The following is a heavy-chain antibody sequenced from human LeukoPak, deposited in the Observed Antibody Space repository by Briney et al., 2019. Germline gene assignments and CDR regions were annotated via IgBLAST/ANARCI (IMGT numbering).Heavy chain of an antibody. CDR1: GRSLSSGSYG. Sequence: TLSLPRTVSGRSLSSGSYGWSWIRQPAGKGLEWIGRIYTSGSTNSNPSLKSRVTMSVDTSNNPLSLRLSSVTAVDTAVYYCARPNGIHLPFDYWGQGTLVTVSS. D-gene: IGHD5-18*01. V-gene: IGHV4-61*02. J-gene: IGHJ4*02. CDR2: IYTSGST. CDR3: ARPNGIHLPFDY.